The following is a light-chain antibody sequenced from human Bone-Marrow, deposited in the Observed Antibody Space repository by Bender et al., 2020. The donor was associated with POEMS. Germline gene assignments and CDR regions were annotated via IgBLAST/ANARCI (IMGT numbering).Light chain of an antibody. Sequence: QSALTQPASVSGSPGQSITISCTGTGSDIGLFNYVSWYQQHSGKAPKLLIYNVSIRPSGISDRFSGSKSDNTASLTISGLQAEDEADYYCSSHTRGSTLVFGRGTTLTVL. CDR3: SSHTRGSTLV. CDR2: NVS. V-gene: IGLV2-14*01. CDR1: GSDIGLFNY. J-gene: IGLJ3*02.